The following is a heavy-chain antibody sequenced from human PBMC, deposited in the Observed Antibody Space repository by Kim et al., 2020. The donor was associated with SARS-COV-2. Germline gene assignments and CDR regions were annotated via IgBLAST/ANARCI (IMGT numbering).Heavy chain of an antibody. Sequence: GESLKISCKVSGYPFDNYWIAWVRQKAGKGLEWVGIIYPDDSETRYGPSFQGHVSISADKSISTAYLQWSSLKASDTAVYYCARPRIPRARDFTAFDVWGQGTTVTVSS. CDR2: IYPDDSET. CDR1: GYPFDNYW. CDR3: ARPRIPRARDFTAFDV. D-gene: IGHD2-21*02. J-gene: IGHJ3*01. V-gene: IGHV5-51*01.